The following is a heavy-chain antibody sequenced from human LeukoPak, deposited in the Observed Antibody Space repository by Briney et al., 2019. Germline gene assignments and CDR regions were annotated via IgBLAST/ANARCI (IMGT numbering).Heavy chain of an antibody. V-gene: IGHV3-48*03. Sequence: GGSLRLSCAASGFTFSSYEMNWGRQTPGKGLEWVSYISNSGDHINYAESVRGRFTISRDNTKNSLYLQMDSLRAEDTAVYYCARCQYNSSPDFWGQGTLVTVSS. CDR1: GFTFSSYE. CDR2: ISNSGDHI. D-gene: IGHD6-13*01. CDR3: ARCQYNSSPDF. J-gene: IGHJ4*02.